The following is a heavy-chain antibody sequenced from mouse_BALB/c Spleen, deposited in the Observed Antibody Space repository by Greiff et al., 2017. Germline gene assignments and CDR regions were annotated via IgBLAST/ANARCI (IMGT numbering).Heavy chain of an antibody. V-gene: IGHV5-9-4*01. J-gene: IGHJ4*01. D-gene: IGHD2-1*01. CDR2: ISSGGSYT. CDR3: ARDYGNFYAMDY. CDR1: GFTFSSYA. Sequence: EGQLVESGGGLVKPGGSLKLSCAASGFTFSSYAMSWVRQSPEKRLEWVAEISSGGSYTYYPDTVTGRFTISRDNAKNTLYLEMSSLRSEDTAMYYCARDYGNFYAMDYWGQGTSVTVSS.